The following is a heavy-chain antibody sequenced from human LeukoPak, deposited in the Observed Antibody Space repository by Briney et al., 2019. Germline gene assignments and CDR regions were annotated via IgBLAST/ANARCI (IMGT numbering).Heavy chain of an antibody. J-gene: IGHJ6*03. D-gene: IGHD6-19*01. V-gene: IGHV3-21*01. CDR3: ARPDSSGWSTYYYYYYMDV. CDR2: ISSGSTYI. CDR1: GFTFSNYN. Sequence: GGSLRLSCAASGFTFSNYNMNWVRQAPGKGLEWVSSISSGSTYIYYADSVKGRFTTSRDNGKNSLYLQMNSLRAEDTAVYYCARPDSSGWSTYYYYYYMDVWGKGTTVTVSS.